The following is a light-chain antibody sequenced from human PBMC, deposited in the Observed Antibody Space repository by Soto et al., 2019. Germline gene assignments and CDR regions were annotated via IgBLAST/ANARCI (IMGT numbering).Light chain of an antibody. CDR3: SSYTGRNTLI. CDR2: EVS. J-gene: IGLJ2*01. CDR1: SNDIGGYNY. Sequence: QSALTQPASVSGSPGQSITISCTGTSNDIGGYNYVSWFQQHPGKAPKLMIYEVSHRPSGVSNRFSGSKSGNTASLTISGLQTEDEADYYCSSYTGRNTLIFGGGTKLTVL. V-gene: IGLV2-14*01.